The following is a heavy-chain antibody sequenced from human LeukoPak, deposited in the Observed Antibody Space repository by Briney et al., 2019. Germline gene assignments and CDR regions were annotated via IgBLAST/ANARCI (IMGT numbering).Heavy chain of an antibody. Sequence: ASVKVSCKASGYSFTSYYMNWVRQAPGQGLEWMGWINPNSGGTDYAQKFQGRVTMTRDTSIRTAYMERSRLRCDDTAVYCCARGPGERYTYGRYYFDYWGQGTLVTVSS. J-gene: IGHJ4*02. CDR2: INPNSGGT. D-gene: IGHD5-18*01. CDR3: ARGPGERYTYGRYYFDY. V-gene: IGHV1-2*02. CDR1: GYSFTSYY.